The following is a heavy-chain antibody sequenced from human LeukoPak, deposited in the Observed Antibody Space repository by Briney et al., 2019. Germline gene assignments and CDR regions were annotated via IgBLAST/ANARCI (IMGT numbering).Heavy chain of an antibody. CDR3: ARRSTSDSGDYVGY. V-gene: IGHV5-51*01. D-gene: IGHD4-17*01. CDR1: GDSFTSYC. CDR2: IYPGDSNT. J-gene: IGHJ4*02. Sequence: GGSLKIPCKGSGDSFTSYCGGGLGQLPGKGLGGMGIIYPGDSNTRSSPSFPGPVPISADTPIPTAYPQSSSLKASDPAMYYCARRSTSDSGDYVGYWGQGTLVTVSS.